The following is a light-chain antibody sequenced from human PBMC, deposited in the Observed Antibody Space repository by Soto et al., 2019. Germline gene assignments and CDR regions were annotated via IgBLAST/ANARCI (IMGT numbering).Light chain of an antibody. CDR1: QSVSSN. CDR3: QQYNNWPPIT. Sequence: EVVMTQSPATLSLSPGERATLSCRASQSVSSNLAWYQQKTGQAPRRLISGASTSATGIPARFSGSGSGTEFTLTISSLQSEDFAVYYFQQYNNWPPITFGQGTRLEIK. V-gene: IGKV3D-15*01. J-gene: IGKJ5*01. CDR2: GAS.